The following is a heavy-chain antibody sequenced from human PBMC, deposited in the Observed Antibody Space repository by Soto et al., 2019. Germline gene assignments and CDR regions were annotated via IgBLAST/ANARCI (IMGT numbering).Heavy chain of an antibody. CDR3: AIRDSSSWFYFDY. CDR2: IIPILGIA. V-gene: IGHV1-69*02. Sequence: QVQLVQSGAEVKKPGSSVKVSCKASGGTFSSYTISWVRQAPGQGLEWMGRIIPILGIANYAQKFQGRVTITADKSTSTAYMELSSLRSEDTAVYYCAIRDSSSWFYFDYWGQGTLVTVSS. J-gene: IGHJ4*02. CDR1: GGTFSSYT. D-gene: IGHD6-13*01.